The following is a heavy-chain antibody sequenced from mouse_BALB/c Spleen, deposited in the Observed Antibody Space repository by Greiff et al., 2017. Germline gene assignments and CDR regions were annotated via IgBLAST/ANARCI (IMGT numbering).Heavy chain of an antibody. J-gene: IGHJ4*01. CDR2: ILPGSGST. CDR1: GYTFSSYW. CDR3: ASYSMDY. Sequence: VQLQQSGAELMKPGASVKISCKATGYTFSSYWIEWVKQRPGHGLEWIGEILPGSGSTNCNEKFQGKATITADTSSNTAYLQLSSLTSEDTAVYYCASYSMDYWGQGTSVTVSS. V-gene: IGHV1-9*01. D-gene: IGHD2-1*01.